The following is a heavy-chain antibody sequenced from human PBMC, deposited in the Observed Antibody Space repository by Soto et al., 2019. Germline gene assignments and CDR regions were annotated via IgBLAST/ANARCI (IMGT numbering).Heavy chain of an antibody. Sequence: PGGSLRLSCAASGFSFSKYKMNWVRQAPGKGLEWVSSITGDSSYPYYADSVKGRFTISRDNANNSLYLEMNSLGAEDTAMYYCSRDFIYDILTEGFDPWGQGTLVTVSS. CDR2: ITGDSSYP. CDR3: SRDFIYDILTEGFDP. CDR1: GFSFSKYK. J-gene: IGHJ5*02. V-gene: IGHV3-21*01. D-gene: IGHD3-9*01.